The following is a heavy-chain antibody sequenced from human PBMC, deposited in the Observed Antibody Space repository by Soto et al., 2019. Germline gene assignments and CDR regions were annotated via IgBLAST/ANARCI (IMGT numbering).Heavy chain of an antibody. J-gene: IGHJ4*02. CDR3: ARVRDSSTYYLSFDS. Sequence: SETLSVTCTVSGDSISGHYWRWVRQPPGKRLECIGYIYYSGSTNYDPSLKSRVTISVDRSKNQFSLRLTSVTAADTAVYYCARVRDSSTYYLSFDSWGQGTRVTSPQ. D-gene: IGHD3-22*01. CDR2: IYYSGST. V-gene: IGHV4-59*11. CDR1: GDSISGHY.